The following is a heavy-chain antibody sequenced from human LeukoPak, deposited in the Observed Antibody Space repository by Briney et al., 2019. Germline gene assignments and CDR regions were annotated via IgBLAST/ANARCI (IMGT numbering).Heavy chain of an antibody. CDR2: IYYSGTT. D-gene: IGHD6-13*01. CDR1: GGSFSSHY. V-gene: IGHV4-59*08. CDR3: ARHGYSLFDH. Sequence: SETLSLTCAVSGGSFSSHYWSWIRQPPGKGLEWIGFIYYSGTTKYNPSLKSRVTISVDTSKNQFSLKLSSVTAADTAVYYCARHGYSLFDHWGQGTLVTVSS. J-gene: IGHJ4*02.